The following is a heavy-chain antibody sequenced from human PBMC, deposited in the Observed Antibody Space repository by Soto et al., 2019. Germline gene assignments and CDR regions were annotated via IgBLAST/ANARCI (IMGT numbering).Heavy chain of an antibody. V-gene: IGHV4-30-4*01. CDR3: ASETRGYGDDRAHFDY. D-gene: IGHD4-17*01. CDR2: IYFSGST. Sequence: PSETLSLTCTVSGGSVSSGDYYWSWIRQPPGKGLEWIGYIYFSGSTYYNPSLKSRVTISVDTSKNQFSLKLRSVTAADTAVYYCASETRGYGDDRAHFDYWGQGTLVTVSS. CDR1: GGSVSSGDYY. J-gene: IGHJ4*02.